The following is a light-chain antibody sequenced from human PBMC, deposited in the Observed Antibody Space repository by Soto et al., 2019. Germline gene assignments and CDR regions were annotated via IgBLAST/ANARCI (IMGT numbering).Light chain of an antibody. J-gene: IGLJ2*01. V-gene: IGLV2-11*01. CDR3: CSYAGNLAV. CDR1: VSDVGSCDC. CDR2: NVN. Sequence: QSALIQPPSVSGSPGQSVTISCTAAVSDVGSCDCVSWCQQHPGTVPKPVIYNVNTRPSGVPDPFSGSKSGNTASKTISGLKAEDEADYYCCSYAGNLAVFGGGTKVTV.